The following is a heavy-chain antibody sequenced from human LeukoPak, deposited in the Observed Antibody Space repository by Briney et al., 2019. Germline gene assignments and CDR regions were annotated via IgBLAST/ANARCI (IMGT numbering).Heavy chain of an antibody. CDR1: GFTFSSYA. V-gene: IGHV3-23*01. CDR3: AKVIAVLLWFGDLSPSFDY. Sequence: PGGSLRLSCAASGFTFSSYAMSWVRQAPGKGLEWVSAISGSGGSTYYADSVKGRFTISRDNSKNTLYLQMNSLRAEDTAVYYCAKVIAVLLWFGDLSPSFDYWGQGTLVTVSS. D-gene: IGHD3-10*01. CDR2: ISGSGGST. J-gene: IGHJ4*02.